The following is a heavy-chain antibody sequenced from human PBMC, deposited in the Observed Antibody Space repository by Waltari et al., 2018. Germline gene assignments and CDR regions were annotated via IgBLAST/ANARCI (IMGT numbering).Heavy chain of an antibody. CDR1: GYTFTDYY. CDR2: VDPENGET. Sequence: EVQLVQSGAEVKKPGATVNISCKASGYTFTDYYMHWVQQAPGKGLEWMGRVDPENGETIYAAKFQGIVTITADTSTDTAYMELSSLRSEDTAVYYCATGLRPNWFDPWGQGTLVTVSS. J-gene: IGHJ5*02. CDR3: ATGLRPNWFDP. V-gene: IGHV1-69-2*01. D-gene: IGHD4-17*01.